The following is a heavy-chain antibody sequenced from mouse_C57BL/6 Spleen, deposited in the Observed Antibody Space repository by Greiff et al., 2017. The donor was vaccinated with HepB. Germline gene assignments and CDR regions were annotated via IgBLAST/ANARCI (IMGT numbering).Heavy chain of an antibody. Sequence: DVMLVESGGDLVKPGGSLKLSCAASGFTFSSYGMSWVRQTPDKRLEWVATISSGGSYTYYPDSVKGRFTISRDNAKNTLYLQMSSLKSEDTAMYYCARLMVTSHYYAMDYWGQGTSVTVSS. CDR3: ARLMVTSHYYAMDY. CDR1: GFTFSSYG. V-gene: IGHV5-6*02. D-gene: IGHD2-2*01. J-gene: IGHJ4*01. CDR2: ISSGGSYT.